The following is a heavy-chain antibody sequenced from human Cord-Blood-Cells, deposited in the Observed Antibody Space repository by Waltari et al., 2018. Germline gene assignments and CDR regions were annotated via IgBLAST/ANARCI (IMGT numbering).Heavy chain of an antibody. V-gene: IGHV4-34*01. CDR3: ARSSNYYDSSGYPNWFDP. D-gene: IGHD3-22*01. CDR1: GGSFSGYY. J-gene: IGHJ5*02. Sequence: QVQLQQWGAGLLKPSETLSLTCAVYGGSFSGYYWRWIRQPPGKGLEWIGEINHSGSTNYNPSLKSRVTISVDTSKNQFSLKLSSVTAADTAVYYCARSSNYYDSSGYPNWFDPWGQGTLVTVSS. CDR2: INHSGST.